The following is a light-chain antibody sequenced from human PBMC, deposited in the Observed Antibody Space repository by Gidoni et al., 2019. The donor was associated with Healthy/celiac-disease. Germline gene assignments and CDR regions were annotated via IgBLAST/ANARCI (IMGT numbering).Light chain of an antibody. CDR3: NSRDSSGNSMV. CDR1: SLRSYY. V-gene: IGLV3-19*01. J-gene: IGLJ2*01. Sequence: SSELTQDSAVSVALGQTVRITCQGDSLRSYYASWYQQKPGQTPVLVIYGKNNRPSGIPDRFSGASSGNTASLNITGAQAEDEADYYCNSRDSSGNSMVFGGGTKLTVL. CDR2: GKN.